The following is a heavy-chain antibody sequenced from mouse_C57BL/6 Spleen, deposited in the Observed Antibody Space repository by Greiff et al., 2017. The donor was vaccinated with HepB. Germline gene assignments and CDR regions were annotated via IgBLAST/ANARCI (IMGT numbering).Heavy chain of an antibody. CDR2: IDPSDSYT. V-gene: IGHV1-50*01. J-gene: IGHJ2*01. D-gene: IGHD3-1*01. CDR3: ARSPQLDY. CDR1: GYTFTSYW. Sequence: VKLQQPGAELVKPGASVKLSCKASGYTFTSYWMQWVKQRPGQGLEWIGEIDPSDSYTNYNQKFKGKATLTVDTSSSTAYMQLSSLTSEDSAVYYCARSPQLDYWGQGTTLTVSS.